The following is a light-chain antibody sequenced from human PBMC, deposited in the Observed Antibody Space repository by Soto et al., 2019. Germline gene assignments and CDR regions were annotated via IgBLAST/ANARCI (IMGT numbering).Light chain of an antibody. CDR2: EVS. Sequence: QSALTQPPSASGSPGQSVTISCTGTSSDVGGYNYVSWYQQHPGKAPKLMIYEVSKRPSGVPDRFSGSNSGNTASLSVSGIQAEDEADYYCSSYAGSNNLVFAGGTKLTVL. CDR1: SSDVGGYNY. V-gene: IGLV2-8*01. J-gene: IGLJ2*01. CDR3: SSYAGSNNLV.